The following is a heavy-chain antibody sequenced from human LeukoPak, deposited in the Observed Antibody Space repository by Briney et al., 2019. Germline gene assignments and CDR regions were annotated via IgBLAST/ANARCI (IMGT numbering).Heavy chain of an antibody. CDR2: IIPILGIA. D-gene: IGHD3-10*01. CDR3: ARVAYYYGSGSLDY. Sequence: SVKVSCKASGGTFSSYAISWVRQAPGQGLEWMGRIIPILGIANYAQKFQGRVTITADKSTSTAYMELSSLRSEDTAVYYCARVAYYYGSGSLDYWGQGTLVTVSP. CDR1: GGTFSSYA. V-gene: IGHV1-69*04. J-gene: IGHJ4*02.